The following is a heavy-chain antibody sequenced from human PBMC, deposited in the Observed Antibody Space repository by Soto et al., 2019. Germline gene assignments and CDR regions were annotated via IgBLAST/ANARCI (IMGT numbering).Heavy chain of an antibody. Sequence: GGSLRLSCAASGFTFSSYSMNWVRQAPGKGLEWVSYISSSSSTIYYADSVKGRFTISRDNAKNSLYLQMNSLRAEDTAVYYCARALRVAAAGTCWFDPWGQGTLVTVSS. CDR1: GFTFSSYS. D-gene: IGHD6-13*01. CDR2: ISSSSSTI. J-gene: IGHJ5*02. V-gene: IGHV3-48*01. CDR3: ARALRVAAAGTCWFDP.